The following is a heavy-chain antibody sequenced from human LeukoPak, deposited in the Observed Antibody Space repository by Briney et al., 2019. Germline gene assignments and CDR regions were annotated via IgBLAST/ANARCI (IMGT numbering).Heavy chain of an antibody. V-gene: IGHV3-23*01. CDR2: ISGSGGST. CDR3: AREKWVYGAFDI. D-gene: IGHD1-26*01. J-gene: IGHJ3*02. CDR1: GFTFSSYA. Sequence: PGGSLRLSCAASGFTFSSYAMSWVRQAPGKGLEWVPAISGSGGSTYYADSVKGRFTISRDNSKNTLYLQMNSLRAEDTAVYYCAREKWVYGAFDIWGQGTMVTVSS.